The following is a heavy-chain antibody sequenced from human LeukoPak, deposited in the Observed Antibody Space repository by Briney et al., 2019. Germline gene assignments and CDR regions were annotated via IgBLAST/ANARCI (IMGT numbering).Heavy chain of an antibody. J-gene: IGHJ5*02. D-gene: IGHD2-21*02. CDR2: IGASGGST. CDR1: GFTFSSYA. V-gene: IGHV3-23*01. Sequence: GGSLRLSCATSGFTFSSYAMSWVRQAPGKGLEWVSGIGASGGSTYYADSVKGRFTISRDNAKNSLYLQMNSLRDEDTAVYYCARQYCGGDCYYNWFDPWGQGTLVTVSS. CDR3: ARQYCGGDCYYNWFDP.